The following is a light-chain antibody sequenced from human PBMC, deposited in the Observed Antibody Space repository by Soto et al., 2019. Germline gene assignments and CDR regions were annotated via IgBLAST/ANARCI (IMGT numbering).Light chain of an antibody. V-gene: IGKV3-20*01. Sequence: EIVLTQSPGTLSLSPGERATLSCRASPSVSSSYLAWYQQKPGQAPRLLIYGASSRATGIPDRFSGSGSGTDFTLTISRLEPEDFAVYYCQQSFTFGQGTRLEIK. CDR3: QQSFT. J-gene: IGKJ5*01. CDR2: GAS. CDR1: PSVSSSY.